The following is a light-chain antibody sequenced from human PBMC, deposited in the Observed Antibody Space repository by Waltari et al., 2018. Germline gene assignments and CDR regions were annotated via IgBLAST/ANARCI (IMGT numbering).Light chain of an antibody. CDR3: QHYLRLPVT. CDR2: AAS. V-gene: IGKV3-20*01. J-gene: IGKJ1*01. CDR1: RSISRT. Sequence: EIVLTQSPGTLSLSPGERATLSCRASRSISRTLVWYPQKPGQAPRLLIYAASTRATGIPDRFSGSGSGTDFSLTISRLEPEDFAVYYCQHYLRLPVTFGQGTKVEIK.